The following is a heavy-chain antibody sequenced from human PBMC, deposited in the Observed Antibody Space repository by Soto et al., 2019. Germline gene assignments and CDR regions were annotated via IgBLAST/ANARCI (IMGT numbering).Heavy chain of an antibody. CDR2: IIPIFGTA. CDR1: GGTFSSYA. J-gene: IGHJ4*02. Sequence: GASVKVSCKASGGTFSSYAISWVRQAPGQGLEWMGGIIPIFGTANYAQKFQGRVTITADESTSTAYMELSSLRSEDTAVYYCARGMIPEQQPGKEFDYWGQGTLVTVSS. V-gene: IGHV1-69*13. D-gene: IGHD6-13*01. CDR3: ARGMIPEQQPGKEFDY.